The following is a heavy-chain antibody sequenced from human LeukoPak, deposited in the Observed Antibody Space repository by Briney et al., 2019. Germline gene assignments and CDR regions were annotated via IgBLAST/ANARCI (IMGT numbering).Heavy chain of an antibody. Sequence: PGGSLRLSCAASGFTFDDYAMHWVRQAPGKGLEWVSGISWNSGSIGYADSVKGRFTISRDNAKNSLYLQMNSLRAEDTALYYCAKDISSSSWSSFDYWGQGTLVTVSS. V-gene: IGHV3-9*01. J-gene: IGHJ4*02. CDR2: ISWNSGSI. CDR1: GFTFDDYA. CDR3: AKDISSSSWSSFDY. D-gene: IGHD6-13*01.